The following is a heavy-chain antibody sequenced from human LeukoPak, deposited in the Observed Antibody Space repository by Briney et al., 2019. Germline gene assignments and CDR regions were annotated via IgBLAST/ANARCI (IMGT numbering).Heavy chain of an antibody. CDR3: TRGETMDV. CDR2: IDEDGNEE. D-gene: IGHD5-24*01. Sequence: GGSLRLSCEVSGFTFETYWMSWVRQAPGKGLEWAANIDEDGNEEHYVRSVKGRFTISRDNAKNLVYLQMNSLRVDDTAVYYCTRGETMDVWGKGTTVTVSS. J-gene: IGHJ6*03. CDR1: GFTFETYW. V-gene: IGHV3-7*01.